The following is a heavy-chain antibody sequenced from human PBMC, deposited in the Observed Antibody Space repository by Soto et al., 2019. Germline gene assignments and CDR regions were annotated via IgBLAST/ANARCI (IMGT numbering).Heavy chain of an antibody. V-gene: IGHV4-31*03. Sequence: SETLSLTCTVSGGSITTGGYYWSWIRQLPGKGLEWIGHRYYSESTYYNPSLKSRVSISLDTAKNQFSLKLSFVTAADTAMYYCARTKCSGGSCYSWSLDYWGQGTPVTVSS. D-gene: IGHD2-15*01. CDR2: RYYSEST. CDR3: ARTKCSGGSCYSWSLDY. J-gene: IGHJ4*02. CDR1: GGSITTGGYY.